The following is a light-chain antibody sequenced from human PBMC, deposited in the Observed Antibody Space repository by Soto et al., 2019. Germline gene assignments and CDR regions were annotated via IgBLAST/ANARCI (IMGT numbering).Light chain of an antibody. J-gene: IGLJ1*01. CDR1: SSDVGSHKS. CDR2: EFN. Sequence: QSALTQPPPVSGSPGQSVTISCSGSSSDVGSHKSVSWYKQAPGTSPKLIIFEFNNRPSGVPDRFSESKSGNTASLTISGLQPEDEADYYCSAYIASITSHVFGTGTKVTVL. V-gene: IGLV2-18*02. CDR3: SAYIASITSHV.